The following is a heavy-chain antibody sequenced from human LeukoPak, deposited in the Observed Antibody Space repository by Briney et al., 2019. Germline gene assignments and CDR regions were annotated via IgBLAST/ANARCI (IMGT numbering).Heavy chain of an antibody. J-gene: IGHJ3*02. CDR3: ARTSGYYDSSGYYLTDAFDI. D-gene: IGHD3-22*01. V-gene: IGHV1-46*01. CDR2: IYPRDGST. CDR1: GYTFTSNY. Sequence: GASVKVSCKASGYTFTSNYIHWVRQAPGQGLEWMGMIYPRDGSTSYAQKFQGRVTVTRDTSTSTVHMELSGLRSEDTAVYYCARTSGYYDSSGYYLTDAFDIWGQGTMVTVSS.